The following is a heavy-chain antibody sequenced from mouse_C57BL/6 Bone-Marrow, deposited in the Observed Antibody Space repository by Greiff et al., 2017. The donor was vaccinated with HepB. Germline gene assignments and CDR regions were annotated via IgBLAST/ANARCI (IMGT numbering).Heavy chain of an antibody. D-gene: IGHD2-4*01. CDR1: GYTFTSYW. CDR2: IDPSDSYT. V-gene: IGHV1-50*01. CDR3: ASWGGLRLWFAY. Sequence: QVQLQQPGAELVKPGASVKLSCKASGYTFTSYWMQWVKQRPGQGLEWIGEIDPSDSYTNYNQKFKGKATLTVDTSSSTAYMQLSSLTSEDSAVYYCASWGGLRLWFAYWGQGTLVTVSA. J-gene: IGHJ3*01.